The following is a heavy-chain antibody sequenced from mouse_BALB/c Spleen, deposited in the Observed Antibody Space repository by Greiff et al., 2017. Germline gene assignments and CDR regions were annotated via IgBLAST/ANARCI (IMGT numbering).Heavy chain of an antibody. V-gene: IGHV5-6*02. CDR3: ARQGGYDGVFAY. Sequence: DVMLVESGGDLVKPGGSLKLSCAASGFTFSSYGMSWVRQTPDKRLEWVATISSGGSYTYYPDSVKGRFTISRDNAKNTLYLQMSSLKSEDTAMYYCARQGGYDGVFAYWGQGTLVTVSA. CDR1: GFTFSSYG. CDR2: ISSGGSYT. D-gene: IGHD2-2*01. J-gene: IGHJ3*01.